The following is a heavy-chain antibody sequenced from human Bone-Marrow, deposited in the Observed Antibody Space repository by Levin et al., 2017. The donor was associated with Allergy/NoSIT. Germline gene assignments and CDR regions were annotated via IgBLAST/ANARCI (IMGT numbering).Heavy chain of an antibody. J-gene: IGHJ4*02. V-gene: IGHV3-23*01. D-gene: IGHD2-21*02. CDR2: ISGSGETT. CDR1: GFTFRSSA. CDR3: ARKGTIAVTGQFDY. Sequence: GESLKISCVVSGFTFRSSAMSWVRQAPGKGLEWVSTISGSGETTYYADSVQGRFTISRDNSKNTLFMQMDSLRAEDTAVYYCARKGTIAVTGQFDYWDQGILVTVSS.